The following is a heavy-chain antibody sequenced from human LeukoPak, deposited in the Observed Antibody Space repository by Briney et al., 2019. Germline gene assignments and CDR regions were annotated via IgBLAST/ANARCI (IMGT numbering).Heavy chain of an antibody. V-gene: IGHV3-66*01. D-gene: IGHD4-17*01. CDR1: GFTVSSNY. Sequence: GGSLRLSCAASGFTVSSNYINWVRQAPGKGLEWVSLIYGSTSADYADSVKGRFTISRDTSMNTVYLQMNSLRAGDTAVYYCARLNFGDDYWGQGTLVTVSS. CDR2: IYGSTSA. CDR3: ARLNFGDDY. J-gene: IGHJ4*02.